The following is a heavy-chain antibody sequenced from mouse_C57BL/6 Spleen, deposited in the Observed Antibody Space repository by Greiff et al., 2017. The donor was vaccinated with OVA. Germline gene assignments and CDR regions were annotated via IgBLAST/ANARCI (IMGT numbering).Heavy chain of an antibody. V-gene: IGHV5-17*01. CDR1: GFTFSDYG. Sequence: EVKLMESGGGLVKPGGSLKLSCAASGFTFSDYGMHWVRQAPEKGLEWVAYISSGSSTIYYAYTVKGRFTISRDNAKNTLFLQMTSLKSEDTAMYYCARPGGRYYDSNYFDYWGQGTTLTVSS. D-gene: IGHD2-4*01. CDR2: ISSGSSTI. CDR3: ARPGGRYYDSNYFDY. J-gene: IGHJ2*01.